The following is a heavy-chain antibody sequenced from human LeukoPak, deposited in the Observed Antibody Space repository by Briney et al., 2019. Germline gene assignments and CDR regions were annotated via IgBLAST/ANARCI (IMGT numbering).Heavy chain of an antibody. D-gene: IGHD5-24*01. Sequence: GGSLRLSCAASGFTFSGYSMNWVRQAPGKGLEWVSYISSSSNTIHYADSVKGRFTISRDNAKNSLYLQMNSLGAEDTAVYYCARMLLTGLQTRNWFDPWGQGTLVTVSS. CDR1: GFTFSGYS. J-gene: IGHJ5*02. CDR3: ARMLLTGLQTRNWFDP. CDR2: ISSSSNTI. V-gene: IGHV3-48*01.